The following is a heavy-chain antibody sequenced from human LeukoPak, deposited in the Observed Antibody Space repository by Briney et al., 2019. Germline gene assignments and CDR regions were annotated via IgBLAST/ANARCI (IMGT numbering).Heavy chain of an antibody. CDR3: TSLITMVRGVIGLLNVN. D-gene: IGHD3-10*01. CDR1: GFTFSGSA. Sequence: PGRSLRLSCAASGFTFSGSAMHWVRQASGKGLEWVGRIRSKANSYATAFAASVKGRFTISRDDSKNTAYLQMNSLKTEDTAVYYCTSLITMVRGVIGLLNVNWGQGTLVTVSS. CDR2: IRSKANSYAT. J-gene: IGHJ4*02. V-gene: IGHV3-73*01.